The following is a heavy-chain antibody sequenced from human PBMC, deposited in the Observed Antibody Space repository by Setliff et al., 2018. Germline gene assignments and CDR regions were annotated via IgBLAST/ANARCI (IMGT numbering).Heavy chain of an antibody. D-gene: IGHD1-1*01. CDR2: IYYAGNT. J-gene: IGHJ4*02. Sequence: PSETLSLTCTVSGDSISSGGYYWSWIRQHPGKGLEWIGYIYYAGNTYYNASLKGRLTISVDTAQNQFSLRLTSVTAADTAVYYCARTGTYRYFDYWGQGALVTVS. CDR3: ARTGTYRYFDY. V-gene: IGHV4-30-4*01. CDR1: GDSISSGGYY.